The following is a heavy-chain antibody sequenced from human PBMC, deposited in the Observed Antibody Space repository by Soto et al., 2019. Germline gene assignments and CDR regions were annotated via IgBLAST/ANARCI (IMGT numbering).Heavy chain of an antibody. CDR2: ITHSGRT. J-gene: IGHJ4*02. V-gene: IGHV4-34*01. D-gene: IGHD6-13*01. Sequence: QVQLQQWGAGLLKPSETLSLTCAVYGGSFSGYYWSWIRQPPGKGLEWIGEITHSGRTNYNPSLKSRVTISEVTSKNQVSLKLSSVTAADTAVYYCARLYGSRGPFDNWGQGTLVTVSS. CDR1: GGSFSGYY. CDR3: ARLYGSRGPFDN.